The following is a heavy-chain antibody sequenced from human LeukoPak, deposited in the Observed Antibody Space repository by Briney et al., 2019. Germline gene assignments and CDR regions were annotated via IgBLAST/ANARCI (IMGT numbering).Heavy chain of an antibody. CDR3: ARGTTGQFGVVIYFPTDY. CDR2: INPSGGST. D-gene: IGHD3-3*01. J-gene: IGHJ4*02. Sequence: ASVKVSCKASGYTFTSYYMHWVRQAPGQGLEWMGIINPSGGSTSYAQKFQGRVTMTRDTPTSTVYMELSSLRSEDTAVYYCARGTTGQFGVVIYFPTDYWGQGTLVTVSS. V-gene: IGHV1-46*01. CDR1: GYTFTSYY.